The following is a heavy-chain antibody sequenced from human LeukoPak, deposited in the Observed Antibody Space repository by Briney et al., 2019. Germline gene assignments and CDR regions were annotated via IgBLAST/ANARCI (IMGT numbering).Heavy chain of an antibody. CDR3: ARISRSGSYYFDY. CDR2: IYYSGST. Sequence: PSETLSLTCTVSGGSISSYYWSWIRQPPGKGLEWIGYIYYSGSTNYNPSLKSRVTISVDTSKNQFSLKLSSVTATDTAVYYCARISRSGSYYFDYWGQGTLVTVSS. J-gene: IGHJ4*02. CDR1: GGSISSYY. D-gene: IGHD6-19*01. V-gene: IGHV4-59*08.